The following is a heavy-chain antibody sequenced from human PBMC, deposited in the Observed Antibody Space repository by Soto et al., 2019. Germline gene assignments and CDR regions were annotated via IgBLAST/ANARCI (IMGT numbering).Heavy chain of an antibody. D-gene: IGHD2-8*01. CDR1: GFTFSSYA. Sequence: QVQLVESGGGVVQPGRSLRLSCAASGFTFSSYAMHWVRQAPGKGLEWVAVISYDGSNKYYADSVKGRFTISRDNSKNXLXRQMNSLRAEDTAVYYCERGGYCTNGVCYTAEYFQHWGQGTLVTVSS. CDR3: ERGGYCTNGVCYTAEYFQH. J-gene: IGHJ1*01. V-gene: IGHV3-30-3*01. CDR2: ISYDGSNK.